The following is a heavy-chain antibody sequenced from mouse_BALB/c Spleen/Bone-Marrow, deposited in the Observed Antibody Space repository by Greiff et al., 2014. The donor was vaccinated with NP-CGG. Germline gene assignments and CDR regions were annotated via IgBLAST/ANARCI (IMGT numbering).Heavy chain of an antibody. CDR3: ARGVYYDYDVWFAN. CDR1: GYTFTDYN. D-gene: IGHD2-4*01. J-gene: IGHJ3*01. V-gene: IGHV1S29*02. Sequence: VQFQQSGPELVKPGASVKISCKASGYTFTDYNMHWVKQNHGKSLEWIGYIYPYNGNTGYNQKFKSKATLTVDNSSSTAYMELRSLTSEDSAVYYCARGVYYDYDVWFANWGQGTLVTVSA. CDR2: IYPYNGNT.